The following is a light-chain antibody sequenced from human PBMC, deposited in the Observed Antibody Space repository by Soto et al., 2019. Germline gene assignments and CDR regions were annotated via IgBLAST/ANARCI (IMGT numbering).Light chain of an antibody. CDR2: WAS. CDR3: QQQYSDQLS. V-gene: IGKV4-1*01. J-gene: IGKJ4*01. Sequence: DIVMTQSPDSLAVSLGERATINCKSSQSVLYSSNNKNYLVWYQQKPGQPPKLLIYWASTRESGVPDRFSGSGSGTDFNLTISSLQAEDVEGYYCQQQYSDQLSFGGGTKVEIK. CDR1: QSVLYSSNNKNY.